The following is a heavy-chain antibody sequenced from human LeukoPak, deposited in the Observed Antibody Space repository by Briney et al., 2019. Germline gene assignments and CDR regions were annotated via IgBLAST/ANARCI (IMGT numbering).Heavy chain of an antibody. V-gene: IGHV1-8*03. D-gene: IGHD6-13*01. Sequence: ASVKVSCKASGYTFTSYDINWVRQATGQGLEWMGWMNPNSGNTGYAQKFQGRVTITRNTSISTAYMELSSLRSEDTAVYYCARDLAAAGTGYYYGMDVWGQGTTVTVSS. CDR3: ARDLAAAGTGYYYGMDV. J-gene: IGHJ6*02. CDR2: MNPNSGNT. CDR1: GYTFTSYD.